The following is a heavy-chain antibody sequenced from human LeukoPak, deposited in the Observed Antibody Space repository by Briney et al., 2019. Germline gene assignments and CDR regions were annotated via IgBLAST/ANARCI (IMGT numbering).Heavy chain of an antibody. CDR3: ARLLEPATGYYMDV. CDR2: IYSDNT. V-gene: IGHV3-53*01. D-gene: IGHD5-24*01. Sequence: GGSLRLSCTVSGFTVSSNSMSWVRQAPGKGLEWVSFIYSDNTHYSDSVKGRFTISRDNARNSLYLQMNSLRADDTAVYYCARLLEPATGYYMDVWGKGTTVTISS. CDR1: GFTVSSNS. J-gene: IGHJ6*03.